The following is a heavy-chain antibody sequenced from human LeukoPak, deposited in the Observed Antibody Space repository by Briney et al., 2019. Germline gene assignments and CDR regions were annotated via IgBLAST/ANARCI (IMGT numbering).Heavy chain of an antibody. V-gene: IGHV4-30-2*01. CDR1: GGSINNGSYY. D-gene: IGHD3-3*01. CDR3: ASGLFDFWSGYSYYFEY. J-gene: IGHJ4*02. Sequence: SSETLSLTCTVSGGSINNGSYYWSWIRQPPGKGPEWIGLIYHSGSTSYNPSLKSRVTISVDKSKNQFSLKLISVTAADTAVYYCASGLFDFWSGYSYYFEYWGQGALVTVSS. CDR2: IYHSGST.